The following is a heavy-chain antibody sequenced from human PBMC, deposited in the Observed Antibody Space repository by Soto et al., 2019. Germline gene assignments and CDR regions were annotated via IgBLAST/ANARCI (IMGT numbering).Heavy chain of an antibody. CDR2: VYSSGRT. V-gene: IGHV4-30-4*01. Sequence: SETLSLTCSVSGDSINSGDYHWSWIRHPPGKGLEWIGYVYSSGRTYYNPSLESRLSISLDTSQNQFSLKLRSVSAADTAVYYCARQTGFYGSASQTFDFWGQGSLVTVSS. CDR1: GDSINSGDYH. D-gene: IGHD3-10*01. CDR3: ARQTGFYGSASQTFDF. J-gene: IGHJ4*02.